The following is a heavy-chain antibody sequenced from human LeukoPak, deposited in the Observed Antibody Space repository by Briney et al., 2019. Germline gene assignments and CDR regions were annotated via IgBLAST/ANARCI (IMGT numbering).Heavy chain of an antibody. D-gene: IGHD2-2*01. V-gene: IGHV3-30*02. CDR3: ANPLGYCSSTSCPTPGY. Sequence: GGSLRLSCAASGFTFSSYGMHWVRPAPGKGLEWVAFIRYDGSNKYYADSVKGRFTISRDNSKNTLYLQMNSLRAEDTAVYYCANPLGYCSSTSCPTPGYWGQGTLVTVSS. J-gene: IGHJ4*02. CDR1: GFTFSSYG. CDR2: IRYDGSNK.